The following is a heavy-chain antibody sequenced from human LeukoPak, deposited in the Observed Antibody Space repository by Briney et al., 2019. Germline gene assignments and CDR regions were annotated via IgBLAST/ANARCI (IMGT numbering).Heavy chain of an antibody. D-gene: IGHD3-16*01. CDR1: GFTVSSNY. CDR3: AKDRYAGLQIIDS. Sequence: GGSLRLSCAASGFTVSSNYMSWVRQAPGKGLEWVSVIYSGGSTYYADSVKGRFTISRGDYENTLLLQMNNLRAEDTAVYYCAKDRYAGLQIIDSWGQGTLVTVSS. J-gene: IGHJ4*02. CDR2: IYSGGST. V-gene: IGHV3-53*05.